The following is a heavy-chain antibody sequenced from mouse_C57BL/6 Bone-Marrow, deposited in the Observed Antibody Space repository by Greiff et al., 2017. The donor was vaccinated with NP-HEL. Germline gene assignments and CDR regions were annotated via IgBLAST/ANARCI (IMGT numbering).Heavy chain of an antibody. V-gene: IGHV1-81*01. CDR2: IYPRSGNT. D-gene: IGHD1-1*01. J-gene: IGHJ2*01. CDR3: ASPNLLRFDY. CDR1: GYTFTSYG. Sequence: QVQLKESGAELARPGASVKLSCKASGYTFTSYGISWVKQRTGQGLEWIGEIYPRSGNTYYNEKFKGKATLTADKSSSTAYMELRSLTSEDSAVYFCASPNLLRFDYWGQGTTLTVSS.